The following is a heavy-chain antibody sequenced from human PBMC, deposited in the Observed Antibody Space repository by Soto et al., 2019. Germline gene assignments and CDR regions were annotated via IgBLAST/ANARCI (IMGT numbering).Heavy chain of an antibody. Sequence: NPSETLSLTCTVSGGSISSSGYYWGWIRQPPGKGLEWIGNIYYSGSTNYNPSLKSRVTISVDTSKNQFSLKVSSVTAADTAVYYCARRSYYGSGSIFDYCGQGTLVTVSS. J-gene: IGHJ4*02. CDR3: ARRSYYGSGSIFDY. CDR1: GGSISSSGYY. V-gene: IGHV4-39*01. D-gene: IGHD3-10*01. CDR2: IYYSGST.